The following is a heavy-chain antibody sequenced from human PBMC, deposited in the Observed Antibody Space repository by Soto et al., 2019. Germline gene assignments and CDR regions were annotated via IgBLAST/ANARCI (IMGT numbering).Heavy chain of an antibody. CDR2: IYWHDDK. Sequence: SGPTLVNPTQTLTLTCTFSGFSLSTTGVGVSWIRQPPGNALEWLALIYWHDDKRYSPSLKSRLTITKDTSKNQVVLTMTNMDPVDTATYYCAHRGGAAVGLYYFDYWGQGALVTVS. V-gene: IGHV2-5*01. CDR3: AHRGGAAVGLYYFDY. CDR1: GFSLSTTGVG. D-gene: IGHD6-13*01. J-gene: IGHJ4*02.